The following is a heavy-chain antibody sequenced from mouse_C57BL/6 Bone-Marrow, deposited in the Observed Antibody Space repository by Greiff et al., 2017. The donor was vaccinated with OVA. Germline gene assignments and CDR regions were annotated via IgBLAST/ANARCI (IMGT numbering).Heavy chain of an antibody. D-gene: IGHD1-1*01. CDR2: IDPENGDT. CDR3: TTHYGSSYWYFDV. CDR1: GFNIKDDY. V-gene: IGHV14-4*01. Sequence: EVQGVESGAELVRPGASVKLSCTASGFNIKDDYMHWVKQRPEQGLEWIGWIDPENGDTEYASKFQGKATITADTSSNTAYLQLSSLTSEDTAVYYCTTHYGSSYWYFDVWGTGTTVTVSS. J-gene: IGHJ1*03.